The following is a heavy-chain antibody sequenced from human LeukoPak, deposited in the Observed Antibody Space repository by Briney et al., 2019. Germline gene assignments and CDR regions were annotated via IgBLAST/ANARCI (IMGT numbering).Heavy chain of an antibody. Sequence: GGSRIRSWAGTGVKCRSVGMHWGRKVPDKGLEWVSVIWYDGSNQYYADSVKGRFTISRDNSKNTLYLQINSLRVEDTAVYYCARDRSARRIDHWGQGTLVIVSS. CDR2: IWYDGSNQ. CDR1: GVKCRSVG. J-gene: IGHJ4*02. V-gene: IGHV3-33*01. CDR3: ARDRSARRIDH.